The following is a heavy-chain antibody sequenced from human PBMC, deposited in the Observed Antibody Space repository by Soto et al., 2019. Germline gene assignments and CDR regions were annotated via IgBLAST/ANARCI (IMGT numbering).Heavy chain of an antibody. D-gene: IGHD6-6*01. CDR3: AKVIRADSTSSNFYYYAGLDV. CDR2: ISNNGINK. J-gene: IGHJ6*02. V-gene: IGHV3-30*18. CDR1: GFTFRTYG. Sequence: QVQLVESGGGVVQPGRSLRLSCAASGFTFRTYGMHWVRQAPGKGLEWLAVISNNGINKYYADSVTGRFTISRDNSRDTLFLQMNSLRGEDTAIYYCAKVIRADSTSSNFYYYAGLDVWGQGTTVTV.